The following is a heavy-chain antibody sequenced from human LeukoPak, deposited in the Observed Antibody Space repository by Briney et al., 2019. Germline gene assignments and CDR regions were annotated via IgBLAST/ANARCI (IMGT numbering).Heavy chain of an antibody. J-gene: IGHJ3*02. V-gene: IGHV1-8*01. Sequence: ASVKVSCKVSGYTLTELSMHWVRQAPGKGLEWMGWMNPNSGNTGYAQKFQGRVTMTRTTSISTAYMELSSLRSEDTAVYYCARVSYYDSSGYYNDAFDIWGQGTMVTVSS. D-gene: IGHD3-22*01. CDR1: GYTLTELS. CDR2: MNPNSGNT. CDR3: ARVSYYDSSGYYNDAFDI.